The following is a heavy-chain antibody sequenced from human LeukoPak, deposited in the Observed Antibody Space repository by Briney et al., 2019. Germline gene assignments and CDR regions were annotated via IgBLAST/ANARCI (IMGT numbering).Heavy chain of an antibody. CDR2: IGTAGDT. V-gene: IGHV3-13*01. D-gene: IGHD3-10*02. CDR3: AELGITMIGGV. J-gene: IGHJ6*04. CDR1: GFTFSSYV. Sequence: GGSLRLSCAASGFTFSSYVMHWVRQATGKGLEWVSAIGTAGDTYYPGSVRGRFTISRENAKNSLYLQMNSLRAGDTAVYYCAELGITMIGGVWGKGTTVTISS.